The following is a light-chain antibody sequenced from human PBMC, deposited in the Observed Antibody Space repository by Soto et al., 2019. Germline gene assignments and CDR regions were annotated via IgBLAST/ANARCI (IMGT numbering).Light chain of an antibody. CDR1: QTIGTY. Sequence: IEVTQSPSSLAASLGDRVTITCRASQTIGTYVNWYRQKSGAAPELLIYDASTLQSGVPSRFRGGASGTDFTLTISSLQLDDFATYYCQQYHIYSGTFGQGTKV. J-gene: IGKJ1*01. CDR2: DAS. V-gene: IGKV1-39*01. CDR3: QQYHIYSGT.